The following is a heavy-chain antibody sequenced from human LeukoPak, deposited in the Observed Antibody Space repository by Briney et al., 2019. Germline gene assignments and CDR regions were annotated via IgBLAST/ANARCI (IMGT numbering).Heavy chain of an antibody. D-gene: IGHD4-11*01. CDR3: AREKTTVSRDDYYYYMDV. Sequence: SQTLSLTCTVSGDSISSGGYYWSWIRQPPGKGLEWIGYIFRSGSTYYNPSLKSRVTISVDRSKNQFSLKLNSVTAADTAVYYCAREKTTVSRDDYYYYMDVWGKETTVTVSS. V-gene: IGHV4-30-2*01. J-gene: IGHJ6*03. CDR2: IFRSGST. CDR1: GDSISSGGYY.